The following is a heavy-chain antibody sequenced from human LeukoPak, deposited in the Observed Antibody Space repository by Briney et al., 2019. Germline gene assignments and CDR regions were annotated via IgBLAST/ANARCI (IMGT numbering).Heavy chain of an antibody. J-gene: IGHJ3*02. V-gene: IGHV1-18*01. CDR2: ISAYNGNT. Sequence: ASVKVSCKASGYTFTSYGISWVRQAPGQGLEWMGWISAYNGNTNYAQKFQGRVTITADESTSTAYMELSSLRSEDTAVYYCARDTPQVAAFDIWGQGTMVTVSS. CDR1: GYTFTSYG. D-gene: IGHD2-15*01. CDR3: ARDTPQVAAFDI.